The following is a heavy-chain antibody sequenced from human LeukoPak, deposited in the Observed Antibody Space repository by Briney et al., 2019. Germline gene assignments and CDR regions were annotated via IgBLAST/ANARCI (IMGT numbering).Heavy chain of an antibody. CDR2: MSYSGST. V-gene: IGHV4-39*07. Sequence: SETLSLTCTVSGGSMSTNSYYWGWIRQPPGKGLEWIGTMSYSGSTYYNPSLKSRVTTSVDTSKNQFSLRLSSVTAADTALYYCARGGYYDSRAPYYFDYWGQGTLVTVSS. CDR3: ARGGYYDSRAPYYFDY. CDR1: GGSMSTNSYY. D-gene: IGHD3-22*01. J-gene: IGHJ4*02.